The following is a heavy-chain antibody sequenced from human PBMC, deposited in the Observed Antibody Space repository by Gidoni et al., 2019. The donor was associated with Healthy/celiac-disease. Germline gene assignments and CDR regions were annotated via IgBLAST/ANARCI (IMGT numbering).Heavy chain of an antibody. CDR1: GGSFSGYY. CDR3: ARGRIKGRRVTPLGY. D-gene: IGHD2-21*02. Sequence: QVQLQQWGAGLLKPSETLSLTCAVYGGSFSGYYWSWIRQPPGKGLEWNGEINHSGSTNYNPSLKSRVTISVDTSKNQFSLKLSSVTAADTAVYYCARGRIKGRRVTPLGYWGQGTLVTVSS. J-gene: IGHJ4*02. V-gene: IGHV4-34*01. CDR2: INHSGST.